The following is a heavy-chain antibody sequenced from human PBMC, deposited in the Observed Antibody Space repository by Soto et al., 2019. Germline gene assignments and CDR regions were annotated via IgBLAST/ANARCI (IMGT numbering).Heavy chain of an antibody. D-gene: IGHD1-20*01. J-gene: IGHJ4*02. CDR3: TRETVAGITGLDH. CDR2: ISVSDAFI. CDR1: GFNVGAFA. Sequence: PGGSLRLSCAASGFNVGAFAVNWVRQAPGKGLEWVSGISVSDAFIYYADSVRGRFSISRDASENILYLQMNSLRVDDTALYYCTRETVAGITGLDHRGPGTLVTVSS. V-gene: IGHV3-23*01.